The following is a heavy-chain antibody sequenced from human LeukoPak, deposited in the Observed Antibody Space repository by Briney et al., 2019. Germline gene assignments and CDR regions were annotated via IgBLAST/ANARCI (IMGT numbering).Heavy chain of an antibody. Sequence: SETLSLTCTVSGGSISSYYWSWIRQPPGQGLEWIGYIYYSGSTNYNPSLKSRVTISVDTSKNQFSLKLSSVTAADTAVYYCARAGYYDFWSGYQNYYYYGMDVWGQGTTVTVSS. CDR2: IYYSGST. D-gene: IGHD3-3*01. CDR1: GGSISSYY. J-gene: IGHJ6*02. V-gene: IGHV4-59*01. CDR3: ARAGYYDFWSGYQNYYYYGMDV.